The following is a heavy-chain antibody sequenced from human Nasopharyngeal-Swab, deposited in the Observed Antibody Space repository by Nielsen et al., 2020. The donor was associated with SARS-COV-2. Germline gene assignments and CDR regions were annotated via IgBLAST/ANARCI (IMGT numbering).Heavy chain of an antibody. CDR3: AKAPADWVRENDY. J-gene: IGHJ4*02. CDR2: IGSGGVGT. CDR1: GYTFSSYA. D-gene: IGHD3/OR15-3a*01. Sequence: GESLKISCAASGYTFSSYAMSWVRQAPGKGLEWVSSIGSGGVGTYYADSVKGRFIVSRDNSRDTLYLQMNSLRAEDTAVYYCAKAPADWVRENDYWGQGTLVTASS. V-gene: IGHV3-23*01.